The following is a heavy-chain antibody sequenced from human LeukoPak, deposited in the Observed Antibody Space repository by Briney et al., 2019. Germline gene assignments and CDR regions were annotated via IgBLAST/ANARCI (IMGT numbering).Heavy chain of an antibody. V-gene: IGHV4-59*02. Sequence: SETLSLTCSVSGDSVSNYGWSWVRQPPGKGLEWIGYVYASGINSDNQNPALKSRVTISVDTWRNQFSLRLNSVTAADTAIYYCARDNFGSLVFWGQGALVTVSS. CDR3: ARDNFGSLVF. CDR2: VYASGINSD. D-gene: IGHD3-10*01. CDR1: GDSVSNYG. J-gene: IGHJ4*02.